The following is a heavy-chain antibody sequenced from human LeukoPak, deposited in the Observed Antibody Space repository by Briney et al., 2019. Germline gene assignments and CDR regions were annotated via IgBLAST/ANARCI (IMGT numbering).Heavy chain of an antibody. CDR3: AKNFDPYSSSWLDY. D-gene: IGHD6-13*01. CDR1: GFTFSSYG. V-gene: IGHV3-30*02. CDR2: IRYDGSNK. Sequence: GGSLRLSCAASGFTFSSYGMHWVRQAPGKGLEWVAFIRYDGSNKYYADSVKGRFTISRDNSKNTLYLQMNSLRAEDTAVYYCAKNFDPYSSSWLDYWGQGTLVTVSS. J-gene: IGHJ4*02.